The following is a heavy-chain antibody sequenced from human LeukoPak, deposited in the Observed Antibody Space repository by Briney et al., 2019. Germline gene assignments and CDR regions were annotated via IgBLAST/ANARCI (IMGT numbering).Heavy chain of an antibody. CDR1: GGSISSGGYS. D-gene: IGHD2-15*01. CDR2: IYYSGST. V-gene: IGHV4-30-4*07. J-gene: IGHJ6*03. Sequence: SETLSLTCAVSGGSISSGGYSWSWIRQPPGKGLEWIGYIYYSGSTYYNPSLKSRVTISVDTSKNQFTLKLSSVTAADTAVYYCARGKGYCSGGSCYYYMDVWGKGTTVTVSS. CDR3: ARGKGYCSGGSCYYYMDV.